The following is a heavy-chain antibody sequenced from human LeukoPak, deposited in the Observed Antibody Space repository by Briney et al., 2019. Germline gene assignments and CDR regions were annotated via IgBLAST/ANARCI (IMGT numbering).Heavy chain of an antibody. CDR2: THFSGST. CDR3: AGAKAAGSYDF. J-gene: IGHJ4*02. D-gene: IGHD6-13*01. V-gene: IGHV4-59*11. Sequence: SETLSLTCSVSGGSISRHYWTWIRQPPGKGLEWIGYTHFSGSTNYNPSLKSRATTSLDRAKNQISLTLTSVSAADTAVYLCAGAKAAGSYDFWGQGTLVTVSS. CDR1: GGSISRHY.